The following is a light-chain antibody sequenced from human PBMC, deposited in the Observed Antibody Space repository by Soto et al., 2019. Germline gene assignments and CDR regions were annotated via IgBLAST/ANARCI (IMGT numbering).Light chain of an antibody. V-gene: IGKV3-11*01. CDR1: QSVNSY. J-gene: IGKJ2*01. Sequence: EIVLTQSPATLSLSPGERATLSCRASQSVNSYLAWYQQKPGQAPRLLIYEGSKRATGIPARFSGSGSGTDFTLTISSLEPEDFAVYYCQPRANWPATFGQGTKVEI. CDR2: EGS. CDR3: QPRANWPAT.